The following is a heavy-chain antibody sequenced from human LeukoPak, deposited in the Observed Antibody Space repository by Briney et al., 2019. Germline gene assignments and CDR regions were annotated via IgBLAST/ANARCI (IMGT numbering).Heavy chain of an antibody. CDR3: ARVTYYDFWSGYSSNFDY. CDR2: IYYSGST. V-gene: IGHV4-39*01. Sequence: SETLSLTCTVSGGSISSSSYYWGWIRQPPGKGLEWIGRIYYSGSTYYNPSLKSRVTISVDTSKNQFSLKLSSVTAADTAVYYCARVTYYDFWSGYSSNFDYWGQGTLVTVSS. J-gene: IGHJ4*02. CDR1: GGSISSSSYY. D-gene: IGHD3-3*01.